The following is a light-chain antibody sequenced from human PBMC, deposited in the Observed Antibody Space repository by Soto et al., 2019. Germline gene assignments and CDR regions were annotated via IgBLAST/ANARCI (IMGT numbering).Light chain of an antibody. J-gene: IGLJ1*01. CDR2: GNS. V-gene: IGLV1-40*01. Sequence: QSVLTQAPSVSGAPGQRVTISCTGSISNIGAGYDVHWYQQLPGTAPKLLIYGNSNRPSGVPDRFSGSKSGTSASLAITGLQAEDEADYYCQSYDSSLSGSVFGTGTKVTVL. CDR3: QSYDSSLSGSV. CDR1: ISNIGAGYD.